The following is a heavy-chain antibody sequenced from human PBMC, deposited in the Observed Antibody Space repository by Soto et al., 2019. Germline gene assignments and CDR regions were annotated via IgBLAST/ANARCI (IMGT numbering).Heavy chain of an antibody. Sequence: TLSLTCAVSGGSISSGGYSWSWIRQPPGKGLEWIGYIYHSGSTYYNPSLKSRVTTSVDRPKNQFSLKLSSVTAADTAVYYCARRSSVTSFDYWGQGTLVTVSS. V-gene: IGHV4-30-2*01. D-gene: IGHD4-17*01. CDR3: ARRSSVTSFDY. CDR2: IYHSGST. J-gene: IGHJ4*02. CDR1: GGSISSGGYS.